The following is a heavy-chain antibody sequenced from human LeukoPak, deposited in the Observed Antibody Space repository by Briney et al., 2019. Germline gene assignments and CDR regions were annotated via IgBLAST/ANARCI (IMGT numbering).Heavy chain of an antibody. CDR1: GYTLSSYY. V-gene: IGHV1-46*01. CDR2: INPSGEST. Sequence: GASVKVSCKASGYTLSSYYMHWVRQAPGQGLEWVGIINPSGESTSYAQKFQGRVTMTRDTSTSTFDMELSSLRSEDTAVYYCARTLIAPGTDYWGQGTLVTVSS. D-gene: IGHD6-13*01. CDR3: ARTLIAPGTDY. J-gene: IGHJ4*02.